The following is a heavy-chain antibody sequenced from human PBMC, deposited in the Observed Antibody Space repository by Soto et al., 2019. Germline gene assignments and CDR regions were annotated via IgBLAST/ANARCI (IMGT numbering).Heavy chain of an antibody. D-gene: IGHD2-2*01. J-gene: IGHJ6*02. Sequence: QVQLVQSGAEVKKPGSSVKVSCKASVGTFSSYAISWVRQAPGQGLEWMGGIIPIFGTANYAQKFQGRVTXTXXXSXXTANMELSSLRSEDTAVYCCARHVPAAGYYYGMDVWAQGTTVTVSS. CDR2: IIPIFGTA. V-gene: IGHV1-69*05. CDR1: VGTFSSYA. CDR3: ARHVPAAGYYYGMDV.